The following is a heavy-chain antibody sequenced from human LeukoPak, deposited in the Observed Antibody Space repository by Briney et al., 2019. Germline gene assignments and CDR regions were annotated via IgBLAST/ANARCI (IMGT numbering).Heavy chain of an antibody. CDR3: AREYISGWPNTYSNPYIDI. V-gene: IGHV4-4*07. CDR2: IFVTGST. CDR1: GGSISSYF. Sequence: PSETLSLTCSVSGGSISSYFWSWIRQPTGKGLEWIGHIFVTGSTYYTPSLQGRVSMSIDASKNQFSLKLSSVTAADTAVYYCAREYISGWPNTYSNPYIDIWGKGTMVTVSS. J-gene: IGHJ6*03. D-gene: IGHD6-19*01.